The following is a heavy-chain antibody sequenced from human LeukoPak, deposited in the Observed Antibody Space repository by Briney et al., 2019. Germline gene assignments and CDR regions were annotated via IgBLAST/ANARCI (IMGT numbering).Heavy chain of an antibody. J-gene: IGHJ4*02. D-gene: IGHD3-10*01. CDR2: IYYSGST. CDR3: ARQRSGSGSYYFDY. V-gene: IGHV4-39*01. Sequence: PSETLSLTCTVSGGSISSSSYYWGWIRQPPGKGLEWIGSIYYSGSTYYNPSLKSRVTISVDTSKNQFSLKLSSVTAADTAVYYCARQRSGSGSYYFDYWGQGTLVTVSS. CDR1: GGSISSSSYY.